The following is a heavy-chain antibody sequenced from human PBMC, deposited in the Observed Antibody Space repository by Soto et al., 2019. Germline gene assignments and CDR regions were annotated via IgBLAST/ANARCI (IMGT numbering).Heavy chain of an antibody. Sequence: SETLSLTCTVSGGSISSGDYYWSWLRQHPQKGLEWIGYIYYTGSAYYNPSLKSRVTISVDTSKNQFSLRVNSVTAADTAVYYCARDFNTAPTKNCFDSWGQGTLVTVSS. V-gene: IGHV4-31*03. CDR1: GGSISSGDYY. CDR3: ARDFNTAPTKNCFDS. J-gene: IGHJ5*01. D-gene: IGHD1-1*01. CDR2: IYYTGSA.